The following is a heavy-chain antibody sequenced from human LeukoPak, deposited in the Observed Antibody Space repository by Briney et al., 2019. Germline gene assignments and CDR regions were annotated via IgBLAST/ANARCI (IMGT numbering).Heavy chain of an antibody. Sequence: PGGSLRLSCVASGFTFSSYAMSWVRQTPGKGLEWVSDISGGGGSTDYADSVKGRFTISRDNSRNTLYLQMNSLRAEDTAVYYCAKGYGAGFGSGTTNYYYYGMDVWGQGTTVTVSS. CDR3: AKGYGAGFGSGTTNYYYYGMDV. J-gene: IGHJ6*02. CDR1: GFTFSSYA. CDR2: ISGGGGST. V-gene: IGHV3-23*01. D-gene: IGHD3-10*01.